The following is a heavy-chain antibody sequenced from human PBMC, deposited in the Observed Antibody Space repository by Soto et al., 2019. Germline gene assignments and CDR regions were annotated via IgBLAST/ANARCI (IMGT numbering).Heavy chain of an antibody. Sequence: EVQLVESGGGLVQPGGSLRLSCVASGFTVTDIYMNWVRQAPGKGLEWVSVIYNEFTDYADSVRGRFSISTDSYKNALYLQMNSLRAEDSAVYYCVREPRYCSGGSCSIMGDAFDIWGQGTMVTVSS. CDR1: GFTVTDIY. D-gene: IGHD2-15*01. V-gene: IGHV3-66*01. CDR3: VREPRYCSGGSCSIMGDAFDI. CDR2: IYNEFT. J-gene: IGHJ3*02.